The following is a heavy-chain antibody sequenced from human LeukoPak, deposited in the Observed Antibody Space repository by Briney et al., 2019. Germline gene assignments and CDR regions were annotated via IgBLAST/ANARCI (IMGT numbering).Heavy chain of an antibody. J-gene: IGHJ6*02. Sequence: KPGGSLRLSCAVSGFTFSDYYMSWIRQAPGKGLEWVSYISSSGRIIYYAVSVKGRFTISSDNAKNSLYLQMNSLRAEDAAVYYCARVHYYGMDVWGRGTTLTVSS. CDR3: ARVHYYGMDV. V-gene: IGHV3-11*01. CDR2: ISSSGRII. CDR1: GFTFSDYY.